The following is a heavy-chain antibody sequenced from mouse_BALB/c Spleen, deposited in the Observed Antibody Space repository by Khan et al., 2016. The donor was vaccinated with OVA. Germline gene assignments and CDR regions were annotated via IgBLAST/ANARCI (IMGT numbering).Heavy chain of an antibody. CDR3: TRIYRSDFDY. CDR2: INPHIGET. CDR1: GYSFTGYF. J-gene: IGHJ2*01. D-gene: IGHD6-1*01. V-gene: IGHV1-20*02. Sequence: VQLQQSGPKLVRPGASVKISCTASGYSFTGYFMNWVMQSHGKSLEWIGRINPHIGETFYNQRFTDKATLTVDESSSTAHMELRSLASEDSAVYYSTRIYRSDFDYWGQGTTLTVSS.